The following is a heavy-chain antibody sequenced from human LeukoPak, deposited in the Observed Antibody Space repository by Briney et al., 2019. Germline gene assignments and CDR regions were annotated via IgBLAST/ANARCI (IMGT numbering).Heavy chain of an antibody. V-gene: IGHV1-2*02. Sequence: ASVKVSCKTSGYSFTDDYMNWVRQAPGQGLEWMGWINPNNGDTNYAQKFQGRVTMTRDTSIDTAYMELSSLRSGDTAVYYCARDDAEMATPWGQGTLLIVSS. J-gene: IGHJ5*02. CDR3: ARDDAEMATP. CDR2: INPNNGDT. D-gene: IGHD5-24*01. CDR1: GYSFTDDY.